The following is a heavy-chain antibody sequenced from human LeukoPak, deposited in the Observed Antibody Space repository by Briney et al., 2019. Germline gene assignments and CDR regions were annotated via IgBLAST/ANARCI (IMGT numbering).Heavy chain of an antibody. CDR3: ARGSMVRGGDFDY. D-gene: IGHD3-10*01. Sequence: PSETLSLTCTDSGGSISSYYWSWIRQPPGKGLEWIGYIYYSGSTNYNPSPKSRVTISVDTSKNQFSLKLSSVTAADTAVYYCARGSMVRGGDFDYWGQGTLVTVSS. CDR1: GGSISSYY. CDR2: IYYSGST. J-gene: IGHJ4*02. V-gene: IGHV4-59*01.